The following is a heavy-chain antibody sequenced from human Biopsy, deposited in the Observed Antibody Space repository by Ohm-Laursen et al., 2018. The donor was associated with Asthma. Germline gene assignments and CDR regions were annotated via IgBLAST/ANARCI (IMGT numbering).Heavy chain of an antibody. V-gene: IGHV1-69*06. J-gene: IGHJ4*02. CDR3: ARGPEYVRSSGALDY. CDR1: GGTFGNYA. CDR2: ISPVFGST. D-gene: IGHD2-2*01. Sequence: SVKVSCKASGGTFGNYAISWVRQAPGLGLEWMGGISPVFGSTNIAQKFQGRVTISADIFTKTAYLEVSSLSSEDTALYYCARGPEYVRSSGALDYWGQGTLVTVSS.